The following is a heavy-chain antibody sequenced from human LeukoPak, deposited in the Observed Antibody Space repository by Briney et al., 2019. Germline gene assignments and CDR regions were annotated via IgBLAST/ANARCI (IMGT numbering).Heavy chain of an antibody. J-gene: IGHJ4*02. CDR2: IKQDGREK. V-gene: IGHV3-7*01. CDR3: ARELAGVYCSSTRCHYHY. D-gene: IGHD2-2*01. CDR1: GFPFSSYW. Sequence: GGSLRLSCVASGFPFSSYWMTWVRQAPGKGVEWVSNIKQDGREKYYVDSGKGRFTHTRHNAKNPLYLQMNSLRAEDTAVYYCARELAGVYCSSTRCHYHYWRQGPLVPVPS.